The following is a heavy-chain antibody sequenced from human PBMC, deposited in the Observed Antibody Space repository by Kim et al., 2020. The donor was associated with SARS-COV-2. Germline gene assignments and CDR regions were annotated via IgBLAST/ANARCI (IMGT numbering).Heavy chain of an antibody. Sequence: GGSLRLSCVASGFTFSSYALSWVRQAPGKGLEWVSAISGSGGSTYYADSVKGRFTISRNNSKNTLYLQMNSMRAEDTAVYYCAEDRAGTLWFGELLDIFNAPYSYGMDVWGQEATVTASS. J-gene: IGHJ6*02. V-gene: IGHV3-23*01. D-gene: IGHD3-10*01. CDR2: ISGSGGST. CDR3: AEDRAGTLWFGELLDIFNAPYSYGMDV. CDR1: GFTFSSYA.